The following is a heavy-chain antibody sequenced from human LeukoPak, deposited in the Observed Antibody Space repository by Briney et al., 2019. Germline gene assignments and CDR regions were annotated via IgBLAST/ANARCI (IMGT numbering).Heavy chain of an antibody. CDR3: AKDPHEGYDSSGYFDY. J-gene: IGHJ4*02. D-gene: IGHD3-22*01. V-gene: IGHV3-30*18. CDR2: ISYDGSNK. Sequence: GGSLRLSRAASGFTFSSYGMHWVRQAPGKGLEWVAVISYDGSNKYYADSVKGRFTISRDNSKNTLYLQMNSLRAEDTAVYYCAKDPHEGYDSSGYFDYWGQGTLVTVSS. CDR1: GFTFSSYG.